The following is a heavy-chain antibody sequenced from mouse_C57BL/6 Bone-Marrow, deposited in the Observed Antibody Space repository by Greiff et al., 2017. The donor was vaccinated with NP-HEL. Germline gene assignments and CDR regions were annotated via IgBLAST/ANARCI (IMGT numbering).Heavy chain of an antibody. V-gene: IGHV1-69*01. CDR3: ARFQGFAY. CDR1: GYTFTSYW. Sequence: VQLQQPGAELVMPGASVKLSCKASGYTFTSYWMHWVKQRPGQGLEWIGEIDPSDSYTHYNQKFKGKSTLTVDKSSSTAYMQLSSLTSEDSAVYYCARFQGFAYWGQGTLVTVSA. J-gene: IGHJ3*01. CDR2: IDPSDSYT.